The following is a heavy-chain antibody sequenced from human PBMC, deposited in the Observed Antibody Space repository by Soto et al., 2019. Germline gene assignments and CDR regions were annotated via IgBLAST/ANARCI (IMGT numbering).Heavy chain of an antibody. Sequence: EVQLVESGGGMVKPGGSLRLSCAASGLTFSTYGMNWVRQAPGKGLEWVSSISSGGEYVGYADSVKGRLTISRDNAKNTLYLQLDRLRVEDMDVYYCATDGAAGAAMGVLGHGTTVTVSS. D-gene: IGHD6-13*01. CDR1: GLTFSTYG. J-gene: IGHJ6*02. CDR2: ISSGGEYV. V-gene: IGHV3-21*01. CDR3: ATDGAAGAAMGV.